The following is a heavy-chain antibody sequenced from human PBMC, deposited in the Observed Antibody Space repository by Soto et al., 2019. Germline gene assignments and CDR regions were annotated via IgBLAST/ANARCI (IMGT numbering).Heavy chain of an antibody. D-gene: IGHD4-17*01. CDR1: GFTFSDYY. V-gene: IGHV3-11*01. CDR3: ARDFPTVTPSLAF. CDR2: ISNSGDSI. J-gene: IGHJ4*02. Sequence: QVQLVESGGGLVKPGASLRRSCAASGFTFSDYYMSCIRQAPGKGPEWVSYISNSGDSIYYADSVKGRLTIFRENAKNSRYLQMISLRDEDTHVYYCARDFPTVTPSLAFWGQGTLVTVSS.